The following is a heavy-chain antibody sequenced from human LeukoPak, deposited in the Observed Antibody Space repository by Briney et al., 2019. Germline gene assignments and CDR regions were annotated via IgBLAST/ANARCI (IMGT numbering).Heavy chain of an antibody. V-gene: IGHV4-34*01. CDR3: ARDSSSGYYGFDY. CDR2: IYHSGGT. D-gene: IGHD3-22*01. CDR1: GGSFSGFS. Sequence: ASETLSLTCAVYGGSFSGFSWDWIRQPPGKWLEWIVVIYHSGGTSYNSSLKSRVTISIDTSKNQFSLRLNNVTAADTAVYYCARDSSSGYYGFDYWGQGTLVTVSS. J-gene: IGHJ4*02.